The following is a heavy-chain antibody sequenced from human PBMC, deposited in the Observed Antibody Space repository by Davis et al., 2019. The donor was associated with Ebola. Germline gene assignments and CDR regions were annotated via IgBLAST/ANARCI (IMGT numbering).Heavy chain of an antibody. D-gene: IGHD3-9*01. CDR1: GFTVSSNY. V-gene: IGHV3-53*01. CDR3: ARRLRDWSFFDY. CDR2: ISSGSDIT. Sequence: PGGSLRLSCAASGFTVSSNYMSWVRQAPEKGLEWVSAISSGSDITYYADSVKGRFTISRDNSKSTLFLQMNSLRAEDTAVYYCARRLRDWSFFDYWGQGTLVTVSS. J-gene: IGHJ4*02.